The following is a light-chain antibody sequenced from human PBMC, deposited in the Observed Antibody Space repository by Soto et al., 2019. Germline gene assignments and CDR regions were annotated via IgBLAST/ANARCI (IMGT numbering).Light chain of an antibody. V-gene: IGKV3-11*01. CDR1: QSVSSY. Sequence: PGERATLSCRASQSVSSYLAWYQQKPGQAPRLLIYDASDRATGIPARFSGSGSGTDFTLTISSLEPEDFGVYYCQQRSNWPPYTFGQGTNLEIK. CDR3: QQRSNWPPYT. J-gene: IGKJ2*01. CDR2: DAS.